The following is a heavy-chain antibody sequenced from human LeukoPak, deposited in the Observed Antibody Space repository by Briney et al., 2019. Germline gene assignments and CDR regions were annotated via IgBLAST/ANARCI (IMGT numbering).Heavy chain of an antibody. Sequence: GGSLRLSCTASGFTFSSYDMGWVRQAPGKGLEWVSGISGSANTTYYADSVKGRFTISRDKSKNTLLLQMSSLRADDTAVYYCARVSGSYPNPYFDYWGQGTLVTVSS. CDR3: ARVSGSYPNPYFDY. J-gene: IGHJ4*02. CDR2: ISGSANTT. D-gene: IGHD1-26*01. V-gene: IGHV3-23*01. CDR1: GFTFSSYD.